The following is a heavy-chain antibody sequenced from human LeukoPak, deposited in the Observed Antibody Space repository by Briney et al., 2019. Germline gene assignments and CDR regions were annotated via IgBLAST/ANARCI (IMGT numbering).Heavy chain of an antibody. CDR1: GGSFSGYY. V-gene: IGHV4-34*01. D-gene: IGHD1-26*01. CDR3: ARVVGATTYYYYYYMDV. Sequence: PSETLSLTCAVYGGSFSGYYWSWIRQPPGKGLGWIGEINHSGSTNYNPSLKSRVTISVDTSKNQFSLKLSSVTAADTAVYYCARVVGATTYYYYYYMDVWGKGTTVTVSS. CDR2: INHSGST. J-gene: IGHJ6*03.